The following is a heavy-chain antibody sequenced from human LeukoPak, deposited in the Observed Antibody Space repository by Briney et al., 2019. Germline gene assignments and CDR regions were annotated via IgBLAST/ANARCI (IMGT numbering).Heavy chain of an antibody. J-gene: IGHJ4*02. Sequence: SGGSLRLSCAASGFTFSSYCMSWVRQAPGKGLEGVGNIKQDGSEKYYVDSVKGRFTISRDNAKNSLYLQMNSLRAEDTAVYYCARDAWKDRYFDYWGQGTLVTVSS. CDR2: IKQDGSEK. D-gene: IGHD1-1*01. CDR3: ARDAWKDRYFDY. CDR1: GFTFSSYC. V-gene: IGHV3-7*01.